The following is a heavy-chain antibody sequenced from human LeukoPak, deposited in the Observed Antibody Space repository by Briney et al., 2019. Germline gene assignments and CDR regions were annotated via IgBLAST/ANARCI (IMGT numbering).Heavy chain of an antibody. Sequence: SETLSLTCTVSADSFSSHYWTWIRQPPGKGLEWIGYIPYIGSTNYNPSLKSRVTISVDTSKNQFSLKLSSVTAADTAVYYCARDLSAVWFDPWGQGTLVTVSS. CDR2: IPYIGST. CDR3: ARDLSAVWFDP. J-gene: IGHJ5*02. V-gene: IGHV4-59*11. D-gene: IGHD2-2*01. CDR1: ADSFSSHY.